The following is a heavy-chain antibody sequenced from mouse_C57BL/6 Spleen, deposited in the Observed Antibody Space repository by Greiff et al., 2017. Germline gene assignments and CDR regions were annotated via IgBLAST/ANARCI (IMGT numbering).Heavy chain of an antibody. CDR2: IHPNSGST. D-gene: IGHD2-1*01. J-gene: IGHJ2*01. V-gene: IGHV1-64*01. Sequence: VQLQQPGAELVKPGASVKLSCKASGYTFTSYWMHWVKQRPGQGLEWIGMIHPNSGSTNYNEKFKSKATLTVDKSSSTAYMQLSSLTSEDSAVYYCARRRVYYGLFDYWGQGTTLTVSS. CDR1: GYTFTSYW. CDR3: ARRRVYYGLFDY.